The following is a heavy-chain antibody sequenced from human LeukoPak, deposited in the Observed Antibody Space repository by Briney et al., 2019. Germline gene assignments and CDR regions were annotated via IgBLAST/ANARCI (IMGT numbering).Heavy chain of an antibody. D-gene: IGHD3-3*01. CDR3: AKDGGDFWSGGTWGYFDY. Sequence: PGGSLRLSCAASGFTFSSYGMHWVRQAPGKGLEWVAFIRYDGSNKYYADSVKGRFTISRDNSKNTLYLQMNSLRAEDTAVYYCAKDGGDFWSGGTWGYFDYWGQGTLVTVSS. J-gene: IGHJ4*02. CDR2: IRYDGSNK. CDR1: GFTFSSYG. V-gene: IGHV3-30*02.